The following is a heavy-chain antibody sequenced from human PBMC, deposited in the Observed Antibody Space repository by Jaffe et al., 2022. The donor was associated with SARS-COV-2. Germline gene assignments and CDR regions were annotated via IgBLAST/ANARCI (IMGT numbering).Heavy chain of an antibody. V-gene: IGHV4-39*01. CDR1: GGSIGDNNYF. D-gene: IGHD3-16*01. Sequence: QLQLQESGPGLVKPSETLSLTCTFSGGSIGDNNYFCGWIRQPPGKGLEWIGSVSGSGSTLYHPSLKSRVTISVDTSRNQYSLKLNSVTAADTAVYFCARHADGGSGRQFGMDVWGQGTTVTVSS. J-gene: IGHJ6*02. CDR3: ARHADGGSGRQFGMDV. CDR2: VSGSGST.